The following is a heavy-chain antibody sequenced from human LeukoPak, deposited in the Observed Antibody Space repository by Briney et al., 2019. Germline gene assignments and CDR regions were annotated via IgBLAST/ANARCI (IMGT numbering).Heavy chain of an antibody. V-gene: IGHV3-23*01. Sequence: PGGSLRLSCAASGFTFSNFAMSLVRQAPGKGLEWVSSLGSGGDDTYYADSVKGRFTISRDNSRNTVSLLMNSLRAGDTAIYYCAKRGITHYLDYWGQGALVTVSS. CDR3: AKRGITHYLDY. CDR1: GFTFSNFA. J-gene: IGHJ4*02. CDR2: LGSGGDDT. D-gene: IGHD3-10*01.